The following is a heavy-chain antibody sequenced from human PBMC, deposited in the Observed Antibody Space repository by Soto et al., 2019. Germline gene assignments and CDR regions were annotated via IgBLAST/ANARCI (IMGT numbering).Heavy chain of an antibody. V-gene: IGHV4-59*01. CDR2: IYYSGST. D-gene: IGHD4-17*01. Sequence: SETLSLTCTVSGGSISSYYWSWIRQPPGKGLEWIGYIYYSGSTNYNPSLKSRVTISVDTSKNQFSLKLSSVTAADTAVYYCAREQSDDYGQERPFDPWGQGTLVTVSS. CDR1: GGSISSYY. CDR3: AREQSDDYGQERPFDP. J-gene: IGHJ5*02.